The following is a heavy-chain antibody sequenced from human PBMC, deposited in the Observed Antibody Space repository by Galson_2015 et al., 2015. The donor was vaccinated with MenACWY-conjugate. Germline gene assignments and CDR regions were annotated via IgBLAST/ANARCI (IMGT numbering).Heavy chain of an antibody. CDR1: GFTFSRYA. J-gene: IGHJ4*02. Sequence: ALRLCYAASGFTFSRYAMSWVRQAAAKGLEWVSAISGSAGSTYYADSVNGRFTISRDNSMNTVYRQMNSLRGEDTAVYYCAKDHRDWGQGTLVTVSS. V-gene: IGHV3-23*01. CDR2: ISGSAGST. CDR3: AKDHRD.